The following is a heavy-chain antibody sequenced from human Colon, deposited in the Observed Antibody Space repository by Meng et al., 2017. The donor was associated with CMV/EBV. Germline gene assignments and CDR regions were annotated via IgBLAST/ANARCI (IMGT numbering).Heavy chain of an antibody. CDR2: INHRGST. J-gene: IGHJ6*02. D-gene: IGHD3-3*01. Sequence: SETLSLTCAVYGGSFSGYYWSWIRQPPGKGLEWIGEINHRGSTNYNPSLKSRVTISVDTSKNQFSLKLSSVTAADTAVYYCARGPYSGDFWSFEYYYYGMDVWGQGTTVTVSS. V-gene: IGHV4-34*01. CDR3: ARGPYSGDFWSFEYYYYGMDV. CDR1: GGSFSGYY.